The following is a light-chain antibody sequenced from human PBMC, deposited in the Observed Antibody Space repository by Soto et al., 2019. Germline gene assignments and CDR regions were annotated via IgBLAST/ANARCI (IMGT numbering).Light chain of an antibody. J-gene: IGKJ4*01. V-gene: IGKV3-11*01. CDR1: QSVSSY. CDR2: DAS. Sequence: EILLRQSPATLSLSPGERATVSCRASQSVSSYLAWYQQTPGQAPRLLIYDASNRATGIPARFSGSASGTDSTLTISSLEPEDFAVYYCQQRSNWLTFGGGTKVDIK. CDR3: QQRSNWLT.